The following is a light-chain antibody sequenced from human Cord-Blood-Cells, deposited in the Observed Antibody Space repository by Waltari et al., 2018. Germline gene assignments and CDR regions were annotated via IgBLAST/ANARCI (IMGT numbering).Light chain of an antibody. CDR2: DAS. Sequence: DIQMTQSPSTLSASVGDRVTITCQASQDISHYLNWYQQKPGKAPKLLIYDASNLATGVPSRFSGSGSGTDFTFTISSLQPEDIATYYCQQYDNLPLTFGGGTKVEIK. CDR1: QDISHY. J-gene: IGKJ4*01. V-gene: IGKV1-33*01. CDR3: QQYDNLPLT.